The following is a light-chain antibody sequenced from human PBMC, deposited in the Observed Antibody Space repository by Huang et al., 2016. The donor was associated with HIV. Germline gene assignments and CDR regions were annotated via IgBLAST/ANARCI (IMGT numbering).Light chain of an antibody. CDR1: QDINNF. CDR3: QQYDIHPLT. J-gene: IGKJ3*01. Sequence: IRMTQSPSSLSASTGDRVTIPCRANQDINNFLAWYQQRPGSVPKLLIYAASTLQSGVPSRFSGNGSGTDFTLTICCLHSEDVATYYCQQYDIHPLTFGPGTRVDIK. V-gene: IGKV1-8*01. CDR2: AAS.